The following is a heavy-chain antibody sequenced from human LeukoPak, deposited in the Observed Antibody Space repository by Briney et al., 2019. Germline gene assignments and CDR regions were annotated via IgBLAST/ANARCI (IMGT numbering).Heavy chain of an antibody. Sequence: GGSLRLSCSASGFSFSAYWMSWVRQAPGKGLEWVANIKQDGSEEHYVNSVKGRFTISRDNAKNSLYLQMNSLRAEDTAVYYCARDPRGYNWNDVSDAFDIWGQGTMVTVSS. D-gene: IGHD1-20*01. CDR2: IKQDGSEE. V-gene: IGHV3-7*01. CDR1: GFSFSAYW. CDR3: ARDPRGYNWNDVSDAFDI. J-gene: IGHJ3*02.